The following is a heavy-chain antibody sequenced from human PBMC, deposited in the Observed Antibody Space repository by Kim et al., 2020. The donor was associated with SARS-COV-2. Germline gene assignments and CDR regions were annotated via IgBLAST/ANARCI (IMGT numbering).Heavy chain of an antibody. V-gene: IGHV1-24*01. CDR3: ATAQAYNWNDYYYGMDV. D-gene: IGHD1-1*01. CDR1: GYTLTELS. CDR2: FDPEDGET. Sequence: ASVKVSCKVSGYTLTELSMHWVRQAPGKGLEWMGGFDPEDGETIYAQKFQGRVTMTEDTSTDTAYMELSSLRSEDTAVYYCATAQAYNWNDYYYGMDVWGQGTTVTVSS. J-gene: IGHJ6*02.